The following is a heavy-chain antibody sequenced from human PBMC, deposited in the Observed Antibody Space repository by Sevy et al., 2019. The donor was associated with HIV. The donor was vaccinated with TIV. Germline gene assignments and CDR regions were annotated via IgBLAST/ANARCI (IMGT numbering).Heavy chain of an antibody. D-gene: IGHD3-10*01. Sequence: ASVKVSCKVSGYTLTELSMHWVRQAPGKGLEWMGGFDPEDGETIYAQKFQGRVTMTEDTSTDTAYMELSSLRSEDTAVYYCATCQYYYGSWSYPKYYYYYGMDVWGQGTTVTVSS. CDR3: ATCQYYYGSWSYPKYYYYYGMDV. CDR1: GYTLTELS. V-gene: IGHV1-24*01. CDR2: FDPEDGET. J-gene: IGHJ6*02.